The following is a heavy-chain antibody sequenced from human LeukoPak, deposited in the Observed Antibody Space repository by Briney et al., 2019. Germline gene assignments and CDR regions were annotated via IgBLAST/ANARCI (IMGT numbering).Heavy chain of an antibody. CDR1: GGSLTSTSHY. Sequence: SETLSLTCTVSGGSLTSTSHYWDWVRQPPGPGLEWLGSIYSSGSTYYNPSLKSRVTVSFDTSKNQFSLSLTSVTAADTAVYYCTKRRGYSFGFDYYYMDVWGKGTTVTISS. D-gene: IGHD5-18*01. V-gene: IGHV4-39*01. CDR3: TKRRGYSFGFDYYYMDV. J-gene: IGHJ6*03. CDR2: IYSSGST.